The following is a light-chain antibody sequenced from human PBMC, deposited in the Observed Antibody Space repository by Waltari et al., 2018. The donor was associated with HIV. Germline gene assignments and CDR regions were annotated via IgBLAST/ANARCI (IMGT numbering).Light chain of an antibody. CDR3: CSYAGSYTFV. CDR1: GGSIADSY. J-gene: IGLJ1*01. CDR2: ENN. Sequence: FMLTQPHSVSESPGRTVTISCTRSGGSIADSYVQWCQQRPGSAPTTVMYENNQLPSGVPDRFSGSKSGNTASLTISGLQAEDEADYYCCSYAGSYTFVFGTGTKVTVL. V-gene: IGLV6-57*03.